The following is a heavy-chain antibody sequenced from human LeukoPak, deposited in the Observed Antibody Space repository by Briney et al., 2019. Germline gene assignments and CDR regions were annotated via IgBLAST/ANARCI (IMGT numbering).Heavy chain of an antibody. CDR3: AKDWVITMVRGYYFDY. J-gene: IGHJ4*02. D-gene: IGHD3-10*01. CDR2: IRYDGSNK. V-gene: IGHV3-30*02. CDR1: GFTFSSYG. Sequence: GGSLGLSCAASGFTFSSYGMHWVRQAPGKGLEWVAFIRYDGSNKYYADSVKGRFTISRDNSKNTLYLQMNSLRAEDTAVYYCAKDWVITMVRGYYFDYWGQGTLVTVSS.